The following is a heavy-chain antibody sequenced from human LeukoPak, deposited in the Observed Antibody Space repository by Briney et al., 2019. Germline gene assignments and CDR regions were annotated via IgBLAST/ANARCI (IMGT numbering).Heavy chain of an antibody. CDR3: ARDVPYYYESSGYYSLGFDI. D-gene: IGHD3-22*01. V-gene: IGHV3-21*01. CDR2: ISSSSSYI. Sequence: GGSLRLSCAASGSTFSSYGMSWVRQAPGKGLEWVSSISSSSSYIYYADSVKGRFTISRDNAKNSLYLQMNSLRAEDTAVYYCARDVPYYYESSGYYSLGFDIWGQGTMVTVSS. J-gene: IGHJ3*02. CDR1: GSTFSSYG.